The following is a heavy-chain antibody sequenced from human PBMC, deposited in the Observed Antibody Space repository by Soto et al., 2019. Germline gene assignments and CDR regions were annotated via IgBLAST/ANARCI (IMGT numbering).Heavy chain of an antibody. CDR2: RNPSGGLT. CDR3: ARGGDASRLEQALDV. J-gene: IGHJ6*02. Sequence: QVQLVQSGAEMKKPGASLKVSCKASGYLFTIYYMHWVRQAPGQGLEWMGVRNPSGGLTHYAQKFQGRLSFTGDTSPSTVYMELSGLRSDATAIYYCARGGDASRLEQALDVWGQGTTVIVSS. CDR1: GYLFTIYY. D-gene: IGHD3-16*01. V-gene: IGHV1-46*01.